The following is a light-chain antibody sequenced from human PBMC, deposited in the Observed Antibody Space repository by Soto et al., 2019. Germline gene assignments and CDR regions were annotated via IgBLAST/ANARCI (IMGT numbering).Light chain of an antibody. V-gene: IGKV3-20*01. CDR1: QSVSSSY. CDR3: QQYGSTPRT. CDR2: DAS. Sequence: ETVLTQSPGTLSLSPGDRATLSCRASQSVSSSYLAWYQQKPGQAPRLLIYDASRRATGIPDRFSGSGSGTDFTLTISRLEPEDFAVYYCQQYGSTPRTFGQGTKVEFK. J-gene: IGKJ1*01.